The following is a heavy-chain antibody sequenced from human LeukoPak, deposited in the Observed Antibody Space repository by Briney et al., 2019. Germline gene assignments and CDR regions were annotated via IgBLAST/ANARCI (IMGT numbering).Heavy chain of an antibody. CDR2: IYYSGST. Sequence: KASETLSLTCTVSGGSISSGGYYWSWIRQHPGKGLEWIGYIYYSGSTYYNPSLKSRVTISVDTSKNQFSLKLSSVTAADTAVYYCARGLQNYGDYEYADYWGQGTLVTVSS. CDR1: GGSISSGGYY. D-gene: IGHD4-17*01. CDR3: ARGLQNYGDYEYADY. J-gene: IGHJ4*02. V-gene: IGHV4-31*03.